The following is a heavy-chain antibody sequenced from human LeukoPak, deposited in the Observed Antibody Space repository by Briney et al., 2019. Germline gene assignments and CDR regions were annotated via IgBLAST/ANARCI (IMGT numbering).Heavy chain of an antibody. D-gene: IGHD6-19*01. V-gene: IGHV3-7*03. CDR2: IKQGGSEK. CDR1: GFTFSSYW. CDR3: ARDTRKWLVCDY. Sequence: PGGTLRISCAASGFTFSSYWMSWVRQAPGKGLEWVANIKQGGSEKYYVESVKGRFTISRDNAKNSLYLQMNSLRAEDTAVYYCARDTRKWLVCDYWGQGTLVTVSS. J-gene: IGHJ4*02.